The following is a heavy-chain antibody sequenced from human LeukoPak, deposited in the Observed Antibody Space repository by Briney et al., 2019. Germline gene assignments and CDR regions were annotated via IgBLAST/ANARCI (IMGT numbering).Heavy chain of an antibody. CDR3: AKGYSGSYLWYFDY. J-gene: IGHJ4*02. V-gene: IGHV3-9*01. Sequence: PGGSLRLSCAASGFTFDDYAVHWVRQAPGKGLEWVSGISWNSGSIGYADSVKGRFTISRDNAKNSLYLQMNSLRAEDTALYYCAKGYSGSYLWYFDYWGQGTLVTVSS. CDR1: GFTFDDYA. D-gene: IGHD1-26*01. CDR2: ISWNSGSI.